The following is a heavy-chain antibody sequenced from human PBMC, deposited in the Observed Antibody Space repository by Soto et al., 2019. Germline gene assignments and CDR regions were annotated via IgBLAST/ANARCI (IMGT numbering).Heavy chain of an antibody. CDR1: GFTFSSYW. D-gene: IGHD6-19*01. Sequence: GGSLRLSCAASGFTFSSYWMSWVRQAPGKGLEWVANIEQGGSEKYYVDSVKGRFTLSRDNAKNSLQLQMNSLRAEDTAIYFCARVAYGNGWIFDSWGRGTLVTVS. J-gene: IGHJ4*01. CDR3: ARVAYGNGWIFDS. V-gene: IGHV3-7*04. CDR2: IEQGGSEK.